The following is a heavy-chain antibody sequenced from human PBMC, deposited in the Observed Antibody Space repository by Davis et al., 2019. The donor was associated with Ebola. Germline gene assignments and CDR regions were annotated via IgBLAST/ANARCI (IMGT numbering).Heavy chain of an antibody. V-gene: IGHV3-23*01. Sequence: GESLKISCAASGFTFSSYAMSWVRQAPGKGLEWVSAISGSGGSTYYADSVKGRFTISRDNSKNTLYLQMNSLRAEDTAVYYCARGDQADWDFGILNFDTWGQGTLVTVSS. D-gene: IGHD3-10*01. CDR1: GFTFSSYA. CDR3: ARGDQADWDFGILNFDT. J-gene: IGHJ4*02. CDR2: ISGSGGST.